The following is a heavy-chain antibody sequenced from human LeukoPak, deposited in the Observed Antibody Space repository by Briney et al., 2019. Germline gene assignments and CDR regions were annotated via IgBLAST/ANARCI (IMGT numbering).Heavy chain of an antibody. J-gene: IGHJ4*02. CDR3: ARNTYYDFWSGYSSSSGHIGY. V-gene: IGHV1-8*02. Sequence: ASVKVSCKASGYTFTSYGISWVRQAPGQGLEWMGWMNPNSGNTGYAQKFQGRVTMTRNTSISTAYMELSSLRSEDTAVYYCARNTYYDFWSGYSSSSGHIGYWGQGTLVTVSS. CDR2: MNPNSGNT. D-gene: IGHD3-3*01. CDR1: GYTFTSYG.